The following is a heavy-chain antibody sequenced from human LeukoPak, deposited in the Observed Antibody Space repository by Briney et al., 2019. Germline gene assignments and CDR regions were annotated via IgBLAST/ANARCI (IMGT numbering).Heavy chain of an antibody. CDR1: GETSTGYY. D-gene: IGHD1-26*01. V-gene: IGHV1-2*02. Sequence: ASLKISCNESGETSTGYYRNWVRQAPARERVERGWINPNSGGNTYAQKCQGRVAMTTDTSISTAYMELSRLRTDDTAVYYCASGGSYLDSNDAFDIWGQGTLVTVSS. CDR3: ASGGSYLDSNDAFDI. J-gene: IGHJ3*02. CDR2: INPNSGGN.